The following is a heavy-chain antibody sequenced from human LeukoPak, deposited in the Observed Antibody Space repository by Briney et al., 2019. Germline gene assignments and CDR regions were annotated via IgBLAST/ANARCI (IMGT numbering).Heavy chain of an antibody. J-gene: IGHJ4*02. D-gene: IGHD5-18*01. CDR2: IYYSGST. CDR1: GDSISGGNYY. Sequence: SETLSLTCTVSGDSISGGNYYWGWIRQPPGKGLEWIGNIYYSGSTYYDPSLKSRVSMFLDTSKNQFSLKLSSVTAADTAVYYCAATYRTRGYTYGYFDYWGQGTLVTVPS. V-gene: IGHV4-39*01. CDR3: AATYRTRGYTYGYFDY.